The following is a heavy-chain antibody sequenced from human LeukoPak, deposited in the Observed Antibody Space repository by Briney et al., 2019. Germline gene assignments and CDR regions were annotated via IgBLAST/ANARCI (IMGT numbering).Heavy chain of an antibody. CDR3: ARESSIKYSSSPFDY. Sequence: SQTLSLTCAISGNSVSSNSAAWNWIRQSPSRGLEWLGRTYYRPKWYNDYAVSVKSRITINPDTPKNQFSLQLNSVTPEDTAVYYCARESSIKYSSSPFDYWGQGTLVTVSS. D-gene: IGHD6-13*01. CDR1: GNSVSSNSAA. J-gene: IGHJ4*02. CDR2: TYYRPKWYN. V-gene: IGHV6-1*01.